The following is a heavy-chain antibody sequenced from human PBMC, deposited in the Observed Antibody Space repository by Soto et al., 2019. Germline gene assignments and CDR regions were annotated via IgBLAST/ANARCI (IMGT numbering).Heavy chain of an antibody. D-gene: IGHD3-3*01. CDR1: GGTLSSFINYP. J-gene: IGHJ4*02. V-gene: IGHV1-69*06. Sequence: QMQLVQSGAEVKQPGSSVKVSCKASGGTLSSFINYPINWVRQAPGPGLAWMGGIVPNVGTVNYAQKFQGRVTITADKSTGTADMEVSSLRSEDTALYDCASRDTSVFLRYLDNWGQGTLVTVSS. CDR3: ASRDTSVFLRYLDN. CDR2: IVPNVGTV.